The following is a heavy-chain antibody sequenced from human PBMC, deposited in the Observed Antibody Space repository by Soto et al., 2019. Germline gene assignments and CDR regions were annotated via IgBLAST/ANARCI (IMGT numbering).Heavy chain of an antibody. CDR3: ARVGAEAGASIYYYYYGMDV. J-gene: IGHJ6*02. Sequence: SETLSLTCTVSGGSISNYYWTWIRLPPGKGLELIGHIYYSGSTKYNPSLKSRGTISVDTSKNQFSLKLSSVTAADTAVYYCARVGAEAGASIYYYYYGMDVWGQGTTVT. CDR2: IYYSGST. CDR1: GGSISNYY. V-gene: IGHV4-59*01. D-gene: IGHD6-19*01.